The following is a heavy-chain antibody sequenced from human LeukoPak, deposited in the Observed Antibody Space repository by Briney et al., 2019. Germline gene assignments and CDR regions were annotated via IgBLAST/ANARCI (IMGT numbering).Heavy chain of an antibody. V-gene: IGHV1-18*01. Sequence: ASVKVSCKASGYTFTSYGISWVRQAPGQGLEWMGWISAYNGNTNYAQKLQGRVTMTTDTSTSTAYMELSSLRSEDTAVYYCAVMTTDYYYFDYWGQGTLVTVSS. J-gene: IGHJ4*02. D-gene: IGHD4-17*01. CDR3: AVMTTDYYYFDY. CDR2: ISAYNGNT. CDR1: GYTFTSYG.